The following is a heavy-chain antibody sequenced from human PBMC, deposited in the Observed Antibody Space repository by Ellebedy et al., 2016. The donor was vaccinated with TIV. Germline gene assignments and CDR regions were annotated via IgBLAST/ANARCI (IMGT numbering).Heavy chain of an antibody. J-gene: IGHJ4*02. V-gene: IGHV4-59*01. CDR2: VYYSGST. CDR1: GGSISSYY. CDR3: ARVGYYYDSSGYYSFDY. D-gene: IGHD3-22*01. Sequence: SETLSLXXTVSGGSISSYYWSWIRQPPGKGLEWIGYVYYSGSTNYNPSLKSRVTISVDTSKNQFSLKLTSVTAADTAVYYCARVGYYYDSSGYYSFDYWGQGTLVTVSS.